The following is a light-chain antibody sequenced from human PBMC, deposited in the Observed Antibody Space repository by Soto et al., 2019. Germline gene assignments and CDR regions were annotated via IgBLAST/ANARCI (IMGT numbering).Light chain of an antibody. V-gene: IGKV3-20*01. CDR3: QQYGDSRWT. Sequence: EIVLTQSPSTLSLSPGERATLSCRASQSVSSNYLAWYQHKPGQAPRLLTYSVSSRVTGIPDRFSGSGSRTDFTLTISRLEPEDFAVYYCQQYGDSRWTFGQGTKVEIK. CDR2: SVS. CDR1: QSVSSNY. J-gene: IGKJ1*01.